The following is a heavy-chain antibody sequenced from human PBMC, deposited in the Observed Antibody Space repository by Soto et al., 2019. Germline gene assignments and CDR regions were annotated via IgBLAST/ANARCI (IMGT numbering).Heavy chain of an antibody. CDR3: AKGRSYYYYYGVDV. CDR2: FRGDGTGA. V-gene: IGHV3-23*01. Sequence: GGSLRLSCAASGSSFSSYAMSWVRQAPGKGLEWVSAFRGDGTGAHYADSVKGRFTISRDNSKSKLYLQMNSLRAEDTALYYCAKGRSYYYYYGVDVWGQGTTVTVSS. CDR1: GSSFSSYA. J-gene: IGHJ6*02.